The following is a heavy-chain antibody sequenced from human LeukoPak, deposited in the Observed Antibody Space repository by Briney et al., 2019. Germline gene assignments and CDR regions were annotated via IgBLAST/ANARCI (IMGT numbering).Heavy chain of an antibody. D-gene: IGHD1-1*01. CDR2: IFYSGST. V-gene: IGHV4-38-2*02. J-gene: IGHJ4*02. Sequence: SETLSLSCTVSGDSISSDYWSWIRQPPGKGLEWIGSIFYSGSTYYNPSLERRVTISVDTSKNQFSLKQSSVTAADTAVFYCARHLITAAAGTLGNYFDYWGQGTLVTVSS. CDR1: GDSISSDY. CDR3: ARHLITAAAGTLGNYFDY.